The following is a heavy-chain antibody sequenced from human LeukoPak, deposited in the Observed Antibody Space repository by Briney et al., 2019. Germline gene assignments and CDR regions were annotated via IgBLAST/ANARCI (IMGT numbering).Heavy chain of an antibody. D-gene: IGHD3-22*01. CDR2: IYTSGST. CDR1: GGSISSGSYY. V-gene: IGHV4-61*02. CDR3: ARAIRGYYYDSSYFDY. J-gene: IGHJ4*02. Sequence: KSSETLSLTCTVSGGSISSGSYYWSWIRQPAGKGLEWIGRIYTSGSTNYNPPLKSRVTISVDTSKNQFSLKLSSVTAADTAVYYCARAIRGYYYDSSYFDYWGQGTLVTVSS.